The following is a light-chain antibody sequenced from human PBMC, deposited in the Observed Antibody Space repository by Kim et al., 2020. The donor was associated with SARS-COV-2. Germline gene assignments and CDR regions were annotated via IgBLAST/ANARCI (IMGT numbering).Light chain of an antibody. Sequence: LTQPRSVSGSPGQSVTISCTGTSSDVGGYNYVSWYQQHPDKAPKLMIYDVSKRPSGVPDRFSGSKSGNTASLTISGLQAEDEADYYCCSFAGSPPYVFGTGTKVTVL. CDR1: SSDVGGYNY. V-gene: IGLV2-11*01. CDR2: DVS. J-gene: IGLJ1*01. CDR3: CSFAGSPPYV.